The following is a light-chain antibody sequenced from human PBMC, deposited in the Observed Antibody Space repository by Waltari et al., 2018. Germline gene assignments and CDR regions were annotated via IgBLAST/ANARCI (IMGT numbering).Light chain of an antibody. CDR3: QQYSSSPFT. V-gene: IGKV3-20*01. Sequence: PGERATVSCRASQSVSSSFLAWYQQKPGQAPRLLIYGASRRATGIPDRFSGSGSGADFTLTTSRLEPEDCAVYYCQQYSSSPFTFGQGTKLEIK. CDR2: GAS. CDR1: QSVSSSF. J-gene: IGKJ2*01.